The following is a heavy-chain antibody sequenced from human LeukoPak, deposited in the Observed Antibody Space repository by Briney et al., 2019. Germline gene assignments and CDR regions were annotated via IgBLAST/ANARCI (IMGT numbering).Heavy chain of an antibody. CDR3: ARDPELTGFDY. D-gene: IGHD1-26*01. J-gene: IGHJ4*02. CDR1: GFSFSDCG. CDR2: ISYDGSNK. V-gene: IGHV3-30*19. Sequence: PGGSLRLSCAASGFSFSDCGMHWVRQAPGKGLEWVAVISYDGSNKYYADSVKGRFTISRDNSKNTLYLQMNSLRAEDTAVYYCARDPELTGFDYWGQGTLVTVSS.